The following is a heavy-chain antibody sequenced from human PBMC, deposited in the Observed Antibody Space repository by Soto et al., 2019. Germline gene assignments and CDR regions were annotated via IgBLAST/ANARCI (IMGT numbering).Heavy chain of an antibody. V-gene: IGHV3-15*01. Sequence: PXGSLRLSFEASGFIFSKACMSWVRLTPGKGLEWVGRIKNKTDGGITDYPAPVRDRFTISRDDSRSTLYLQMNSLKTEDTAVYYCITDKYYDFWSGYHFDYWGQGTLVTVSS. D-gene: IGHD3-3*01. CDR3: ITDKYYDFWSGYHFDY. CDR1: GFIFSKAC. CDR2: IKNKTDGGIT. J-gene: IGHJ4*02.